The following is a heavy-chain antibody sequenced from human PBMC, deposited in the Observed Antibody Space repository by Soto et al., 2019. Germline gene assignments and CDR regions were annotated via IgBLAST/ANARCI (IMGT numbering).Heavy chain of an antibody. CDR2: IIPIFGTA. CDR1: GGTFSSYA. D-gene: IGHD2-8*01. J-gene: IGHJ4*02. Sequence: EASVKVSCKASGGTFSSYAISWVRQAPGQGLELMGGIIPIFGTANYAQKFQGRVTITADESTSTAYMELSSLRSADTAVYYCAREWSYFDYWGQGTLVTVYS. CDR3: AREWSYFDY. V-gene: IGHV1-69*13.